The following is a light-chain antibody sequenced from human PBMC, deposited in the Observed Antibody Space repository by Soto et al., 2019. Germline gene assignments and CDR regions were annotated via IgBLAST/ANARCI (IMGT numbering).Light chain of an antibody. CDR1: SSNIGSNY. CDR2: RNN. Sequence: QSVLTQPPSASGTPGQRVTISCSGSSSNIGSNYVYWYQQLPGTAPKLLIYRNNQRPSGVPDRFSGSKSGTSASLAISGLRSEDEADYYCAAWDDSLSVVFGGGTKATV. J-gene: IGLJ2*01. CDR3: AAWDDSLSVV. V-gene: IGLV1-47*01.